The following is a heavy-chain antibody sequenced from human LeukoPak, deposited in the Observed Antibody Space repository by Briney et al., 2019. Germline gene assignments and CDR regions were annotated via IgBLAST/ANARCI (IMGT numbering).Heavy chain of an antibody. J-gene: IGHJ4*02. V-gene: IGHV3-33*01. D-gene: IGHD4-17*01. CDR1: GFTFSSYG. CDR3: ARDNDSDDYGDYFGQGNFDY. CDR2: IWYDGSNK. Sequence: GGSPRLSCAASGFTFSSYGMHWVRQAPGKGLEWVAVIWYDGSNKYYADSVKGRFTISRDNSKNTLYLQMNSLRAEDTAVYYCARDNDSDDYGDYFGQGNFDYWGQGTLVTVSS.